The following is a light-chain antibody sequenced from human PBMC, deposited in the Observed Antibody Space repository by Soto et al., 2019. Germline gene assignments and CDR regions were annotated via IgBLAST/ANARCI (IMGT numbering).Light chain of an antibody. J-gene: IGLJ1*01. Sequence: QSVLTQPASVSGSPGQSITISCTGTSSDVGGYNYVSWYQQHPGKAPKLMIYDVSNRPSGVSNCFSSSKSGNTASLTISGLQAEDEADYYCSSYTSSSSLYVFGTGTKLTVL. CDR1: SSDVGGYNY. CDR2: DVS. CDR3: SSYTSSSSLYV. V-gene: IGLV2-14*01.